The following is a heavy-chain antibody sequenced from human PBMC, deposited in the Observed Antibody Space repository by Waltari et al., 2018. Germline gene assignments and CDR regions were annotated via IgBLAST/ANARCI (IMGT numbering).Heavy chain of an antibody. CDR3: ARLAPKTYRSPVPGRDYYYGLDV. J-gene: IGHJ6*02. D-gene: IGHD6-13*01. CDR2: INGDGSTS. CDR1: GFTYSNHR. V-gene: IGHV3-74*01. Sequence: EEQLVESGGGLVQPGASLRLSCAASGFTYSNHRMHWVRQAPGRGLVWVSRINGDGSTSNYADSVKGRFTISRDNTKKTLYLQMKRLRVEDTAVYYCARLAPKTYRSPVPGRDYYYGLDVWGQGTTVTVSS.